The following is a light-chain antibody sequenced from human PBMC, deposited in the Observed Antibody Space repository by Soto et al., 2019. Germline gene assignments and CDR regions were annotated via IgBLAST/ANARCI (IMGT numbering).Light chain of an antibody. Sequence: EIVLTQSPGTLSLSPGEGATLSCRASQSVSSKYLAWYQQKPGQAPRLLIHGASSRATGIPDRFSGSGSGTDLTLTISRLEPEDFAVYFCHHYGNGLSTFGQGTRVEIK. CDR2: GAS. CDR3: HHYGNGLST. V-gene: IGKV3-20*01. CDR1: QSVSSKY. J-gene: IGKJ1*01.